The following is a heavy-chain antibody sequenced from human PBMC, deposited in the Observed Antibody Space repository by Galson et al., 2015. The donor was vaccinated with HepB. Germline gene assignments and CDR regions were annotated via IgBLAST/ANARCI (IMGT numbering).Heavy chain of an antibody. CDR2: ISGSGLFK. J-gene: IGHJ2*01. CDR1: GFTFSSYS. D-gene: IGHD6-19*01. V-gene: IGHV3-21*04. Sequence: SLRLSCAASGFTFSSYSMNWVRQAPGRGLQWVSGISGSGLFKNSADSVTGRFAISRDNSKNTLYLQMNGLGAGDTALYFCARPRDVGSGWTRVEWFFDLWGRGTLVTVSS. CDR3: ARPRDVGSGWTRVEWFFDL.